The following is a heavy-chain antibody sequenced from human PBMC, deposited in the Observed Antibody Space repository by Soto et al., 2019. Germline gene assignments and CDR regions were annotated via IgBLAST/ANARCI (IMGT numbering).Heavy chain of an antibody. CDR1: GGSVGGYY. J-gene: IGHJ4*02. CDR3: ARGEVTTGVF. D-gene: IGHD4-17*01. Sequence: QVQLQQWGAGLLKPSETLSLTCAVYGGSVGGYYWSWVRQPPGKGLEWIGEINHSGSITYAPSLKSRVTMSVDTSKNQFTLRLNSVTAADTAVYCCARGEVTTGVFWGQGTQVTVSS. CDR2: INHSGSI. V-gene: IGHV4-34*02.